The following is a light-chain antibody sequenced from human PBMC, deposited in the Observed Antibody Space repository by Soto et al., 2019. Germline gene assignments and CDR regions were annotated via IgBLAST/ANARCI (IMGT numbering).Light chain of an antibody. J-gene: IGKJ4*01. CDR3: QQYGASPFT. Sequence: DIQMTQSPSSLSASVGDRVTITCRASQSISSYLNWYQQKPGKAPKVLIYAASSRATGIPDRFSGSGSGTDFTLTISRLEPEDFAVYYCQQYGASPFTFGGGTKVDIK. CDR2: AAS. V-gene: IGKV1-39*01. CDR1: QSISSY.